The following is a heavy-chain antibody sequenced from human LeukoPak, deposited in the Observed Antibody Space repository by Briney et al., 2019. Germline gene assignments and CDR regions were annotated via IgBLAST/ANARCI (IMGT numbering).Heavy chain of an antibody. CDR2: ISSSSSYI. CDR3: ASKDDFWSGYNY. V-gene: IGHV3-21*01. CDR1: GFTFSSYS. D-gene: IGHD3-3*01. J-gene: IGHJ4*02. Sequence: GGSLRPSCAASGFTFSSYSMNWVRQAPGKGLEWVSSISSSSSYIYYADSVKGRFTISRDNAKNSLYLQMNSLRAEDTAVYYCASKDDFWSGYNYWGQGTLVTVSS.